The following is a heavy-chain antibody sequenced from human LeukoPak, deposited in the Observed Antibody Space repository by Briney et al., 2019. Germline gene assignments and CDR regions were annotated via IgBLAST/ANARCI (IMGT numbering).Heavy chain of an antibody. CDR2: ISAGNGNT. V-gene: IGHV1-3*01. D-gene: IGHD1-26*01. Sequence: ASVKVSCKASGYTFTSYAIHWVRQAPGQRLEWMGWISAGNGNTKYSQNFQGRVTFISNTSATTALMELSSLRSEDAAVYYCARDSGSRSNDYWGQGTLVTVSS. CDR3: ARDSGSRSNDY. J-gene: IGHJ4*02. CDR1: GYTFTSYA.